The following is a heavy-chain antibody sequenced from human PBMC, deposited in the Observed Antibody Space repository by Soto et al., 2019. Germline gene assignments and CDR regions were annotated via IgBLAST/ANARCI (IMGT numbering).Heavy chain of an antibody. CDR1: GFTFSSYG. CDR3: AKDYAHSSSWPRNSGRFDY. D-gene: IGHD6-13*01. J-gene: IGHJ4*02. V-gene: IGHV3-30*18. CDR2: ISYDGSNK. Sequence: GGSLRLSCAASGFTFSSYGMHWVRQAPGKGLEWVAVISYDGSNKYYADSVKGRFTISRDNSKNTLYLQMNSLRAEDTAVYYCAKDYAHSSSWPRNSGRFDYWGQGTLVTVSS.